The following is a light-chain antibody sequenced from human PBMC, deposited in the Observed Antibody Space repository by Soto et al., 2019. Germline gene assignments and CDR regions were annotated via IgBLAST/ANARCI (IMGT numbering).Light chain of an antibody. CDR3: QQSYSAWT. J-gene: IGKJ1*01. Sequence: DIQMTQSPSSLSASVGSRVTITCRASRGVGNFLNWYQQKPGKAPKLLIYAASNLQSGVPSRFSGSGSGTDFSLTVNGLQPEDFATYYCQQSYSAWTFGQGTKVEIK. CDR1: RGVGNF. V-gene: IGKV1-39*01. CDR2: AAS.